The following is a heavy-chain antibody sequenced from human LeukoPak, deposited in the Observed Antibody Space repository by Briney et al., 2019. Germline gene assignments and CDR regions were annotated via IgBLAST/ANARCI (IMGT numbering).Heavy chain of an antibody. CDR2: LYSAVSDT. CDR1: PYIFPTYC. D-gene: IGHD3-10*01. J-gene: IGHJ4*02. CDR3: ARRSRDGSKTRGYYFDY. V-gene: IGHV5-51*01. Sequence: VVSLTSSCHAPPYIFPTYCIGCVRQMPVKGLGSMGCLYSAVSDTTYSPSFQSQVTISAEKSINTVYLQWSSLKASDTAMYYCARRSRDGSKTRGYYFDYWGQGTLVTVS.